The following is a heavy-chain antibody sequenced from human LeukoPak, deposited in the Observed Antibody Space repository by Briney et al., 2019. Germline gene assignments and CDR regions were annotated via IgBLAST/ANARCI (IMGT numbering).Heavy chain of an antibody. CDR2: IKQDGSEK. D-gene: IGHD6-13*01. V-gene: IGHV3-7*01. CDR3: ARVAAARRYYYYYYMDV. Sequence: PGGSLRLSCAASGFTFSSYWMSWVRQAPGKGLEWVANIKQDGSEKYYVDSVKGRFTISRDNAKNSLYLQMNSLRAEDTAVYYCARVAAARRYYYYYYMDVWGKGTTVTVSS. J-gene: IGHJ6*03. CDR1: GFTFSSYW.